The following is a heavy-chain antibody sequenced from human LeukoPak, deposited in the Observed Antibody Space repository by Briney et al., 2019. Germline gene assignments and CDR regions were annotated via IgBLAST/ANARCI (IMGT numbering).Heavy chain of an antibody. J-gene: IGHJ4*02. CDR3: ARDGSYKLDY. D-gene: IGHD1-26*01. CDR2: IQSDGTT. Sequence: PGGSLRLSCAASGLTFSSAWMHWVRQTPGKGLVWVSRIQSDGTTTYADSVRGRFTISRDNAKNTLYLQIHNLRAEDTGVYYCARDGSYKLDYWGQGTLVTLSS. CDR1: GLTFSSAW. V-gene: IGHV3-74*01.